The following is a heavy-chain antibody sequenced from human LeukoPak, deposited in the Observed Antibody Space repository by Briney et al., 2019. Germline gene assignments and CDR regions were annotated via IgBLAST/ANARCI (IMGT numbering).Heavy chain of an antibody. D-gene: IGHD3-22*01. J-gene: IGHJ4*02. CDR1: GFTFSSYW. V-gene: IGHV3-74*01. CDR2: INSDGSST. Sequence: GGSLRLSCAASGFTFSSYWIHWVRQAPGKGLVWVSRINSDGSSTSYADSVKGRFTISRDNAKNTLYLQMNSLRAEDTAVYYCASGSTLSSGYYDFDYWGQGTLVTVSS. CDR3: ASGSTLSSGYYDFDY.